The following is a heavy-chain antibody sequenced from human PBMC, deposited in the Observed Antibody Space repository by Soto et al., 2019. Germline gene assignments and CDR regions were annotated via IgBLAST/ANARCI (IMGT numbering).Heavy chain of an antibody. CDR1: GFIVSSNY. Sequence: EVQLVESGGGLIQPGGSLRLSCAASGFIVSSNYMSWVRQAPGKGLEWVAVIYKNGDTHYEGSVKGRFTIFRDHLKNTLFLQMNSLRAEDAAVYYWARETESGPWEYYGMDVWGQGTTVTVSS. D-gene: IGHD3-10*01. CDR2: IYKNGDT. CDR3: ARETESGPWEYYGMDV. J-gene: IGHJ6*02. V-gene: IGHV3-53*01.